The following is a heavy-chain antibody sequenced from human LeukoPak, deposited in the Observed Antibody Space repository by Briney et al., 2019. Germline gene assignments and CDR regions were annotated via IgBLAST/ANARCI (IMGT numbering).Heavy chain of an antibody. CDR3: ARDRGAVSTIFGVAEFDY. J-gene: IGHJ4*02. CDR1: GYTFTSYG. V-gene: IGHV1-18*01. D-gene: IGHD3-3*01. CDR2: SSAYNGNT. Sequence: GASVNVSCKASGYTFTSYGISWVRQAPGQGREWMGWSSAYNGNTNYAQKLQGRGTMTTDTSTSTAYMEMRSLRSDDTAVYYCARDRGAVSTIFGVAEFDYWGQGTLVTVSS.